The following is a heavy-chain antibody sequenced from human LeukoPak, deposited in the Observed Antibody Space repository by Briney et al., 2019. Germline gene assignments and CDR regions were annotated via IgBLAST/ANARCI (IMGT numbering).Heavy chain of an antibody. CDR1: GFTFSSYT. CDR2: ITSSSSYI. V-gene: IGHV3-21*01. CDR3: AKDQQREDYDILTGSDY. D-gene: IGHD3-9*01. J-gene: IGHJ4*02. Sequence: GGSLRLSCAASGFTFSSYTMNWVRQAPGKGLEWVSSITSSSSYIYYADSVKGRFTISRDNSKNTLYLQMNSLRAEDTAVYYCAKDQQREDYDILTGSDYWGQGTLVTVSS.